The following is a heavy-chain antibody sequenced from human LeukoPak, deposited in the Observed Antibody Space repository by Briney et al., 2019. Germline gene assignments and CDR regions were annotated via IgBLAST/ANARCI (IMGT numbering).Heavy chain of an antibody. CDR3: ARAAGVVVVPAAILFDY. CDR2: IYHSGST. J-gene: IGHJ4*02. D-gene: IGHD2-2*01. Sequence: SQTLSLTCTVSGGSISSGGYYWSWIRQPPGKGLEWIGYIYHSGSTYYNPSLKSRVTISVDRSKNQFSLKLSSVTAADTAVYYCARAAGVVVVPAAILFDYWGQGTLVTVSS. V-gene: IGHV4-30-2*01. CDR1: GGSISSGGYY.